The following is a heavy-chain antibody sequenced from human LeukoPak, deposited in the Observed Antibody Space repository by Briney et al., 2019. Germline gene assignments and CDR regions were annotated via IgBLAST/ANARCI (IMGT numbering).Heavy chain of an antibody. D-gene: IGHD3-22*01. CDR2: INHSGST. CDR3: AVGSGYYPASDY. V-gene: IGHV4-34*01. Sequence: SETLSLTCAVYGGSFSGYYWSWIRQPPGKGLEWIGEINHSGSTNYNPSLKSRATISVDTSKNQFSLKLSSVTAADTAVYYCAVGSGYYPASDYWGQGTLVTVSS. J-gene: IGHJ4*02. CDR1: GGSFSGYY.